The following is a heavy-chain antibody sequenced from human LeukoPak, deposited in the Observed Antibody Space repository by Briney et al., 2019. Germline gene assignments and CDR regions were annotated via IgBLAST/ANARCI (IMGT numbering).Heavy chain of an antibody. CDR3: ARNNPPYFDY. CDR1: GGSISSGNYY. D-gene: IGHD1/OR15-1a*01. V-gene: IGHV4-61*02. CDR2: IYTSGST. J-gene: IGHJ4*02. Sequence: PSQTLSLTCTVSGGSISSGNYYWSWIRQPAGKGLEWIGRIYTSGSTNYNPSLKSRVTISVDTSKNQFSLKLSSVTAADTAVYYCARNNPPYFDYWGQGTLVTVSS.